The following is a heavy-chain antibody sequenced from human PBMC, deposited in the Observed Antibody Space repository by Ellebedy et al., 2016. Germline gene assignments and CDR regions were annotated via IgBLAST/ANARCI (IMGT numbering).Heavy chain of an antibody. CDR1: GGSVSSGSYY. J-gene: IGHJ6*02. D-gene: IGHD5-12*01. V-gene: IGHV4-61*01. CDR3: ARDQVVATITYYYYGMDV. Sequence: SETLSLTXTVSGGSVSSGSYYWSWIRQPPGKGLEWIGYIYYSGSTNYNPSLKSRVTISVDTSKNQFSLKLSSVTAADTAVYYCARDQVVATITYYYYGMDVWGQGTTVTVSS. CDR2: IYYSGST.